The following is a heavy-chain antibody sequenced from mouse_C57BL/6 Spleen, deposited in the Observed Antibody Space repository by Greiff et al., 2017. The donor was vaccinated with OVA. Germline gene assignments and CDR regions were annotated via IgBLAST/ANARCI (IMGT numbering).Heavy chain of an antibody. CDR3: ASNYYGSSYHFDV. D-gene: IGHD1-1*01. CDR2: IYPRDGST. Sequence: VQLQQSGPELVKPGASVKLSCKASGYTFTSYDINWVKQRPGQGLERIGWIYPRDGSTKYNEKFKGKATLTVDTSSSTAYMELHSLTSEDSAVYFCASNYYGSSYHFDVWGTGTTVTVSS. CDR1: GYTFTSYD. V-gene: IGHV1-85*01. J-gene: IGHJ1*03.